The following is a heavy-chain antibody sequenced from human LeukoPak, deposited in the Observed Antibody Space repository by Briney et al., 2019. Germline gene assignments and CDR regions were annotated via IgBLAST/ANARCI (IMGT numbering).Heavy chain of an antibody. Sequence: PGGSLRLSCAASGFRFNTYWMHWVRQAPGKGLVWVSRINPDGRSTDYANSVKGRFTISRDNAKNTLYLQMNSLRVEDTATYYCAKVDGTGNSVFDYWGQGTLVPAPS. V-gene: IGHV3-74*01. CDR1: GFRFNTYW. J-gene: IGHJ4*02. CDR3: AKVDGTGNSVFDY. CDR2: INPDGRST. D-gene: IGHD6-19*01.